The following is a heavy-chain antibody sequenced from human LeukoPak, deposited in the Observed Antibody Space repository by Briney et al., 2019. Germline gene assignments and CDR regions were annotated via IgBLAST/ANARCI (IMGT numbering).Heavy chain of an antibody. CDR3: VTGMSSSSLLDY. D-gene: IGHD6-6*01. CDR1: GFTFSSYW. J-gene: IGHJ4*02. Sequence: PGGSLRLSCAASGFTFSSYWMHWVRQAPGKGLVWVSRINSDGSSTSYADSVKGRFTISRDNAKNTLYLQMNSLRAEDTAVYYCVTGMSSSSLLDYWGQGTLVTVSS. CDR2: INSDGSST. V-gene: IGHV3-74*01.